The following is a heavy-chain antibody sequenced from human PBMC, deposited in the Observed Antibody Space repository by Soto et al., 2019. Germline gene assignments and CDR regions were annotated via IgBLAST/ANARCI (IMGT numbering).Heavy chain of an antibody. CDR2: FIPIFGAA. CDR1: GGTFSSYA. V-gene: IGHV1-69*12. CDR3: ASPRDNYYYNGMDV. D-gene: IGHD3-10*01. Sequence: QVQLVQSGAEVKKPGSSVKVSCKASGGTFSSYAISWVRQAPGQGLEWMGGFIPIFGAADYAQNFQGRVTIAADESTSTAYMELSSLRSEDTAVYNCASPRDNYYYNGMDVWGQGTTVTVSS. J-gene: IGHJ6*02.